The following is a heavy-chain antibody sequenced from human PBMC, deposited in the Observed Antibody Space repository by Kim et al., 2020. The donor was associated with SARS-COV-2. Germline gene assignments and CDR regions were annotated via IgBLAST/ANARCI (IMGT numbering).Heavy chain of an antibody. D-gene: IGHD3-3*01. Sequence: YADSVKGRFTISRDNSKNTLYLQMNGLRAEDTAVYYCAKGTDFWSGYFDYWGQGTLVTVSS. J-gene: IGHJ4*02. V-gene: IGHV3-30*02. CDR3: AKGTDFWSGYFDY.